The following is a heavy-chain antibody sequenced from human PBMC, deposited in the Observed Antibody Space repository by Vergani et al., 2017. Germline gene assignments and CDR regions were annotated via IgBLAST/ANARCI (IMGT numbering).Heavy chain of an antibody. J-gene: IGHJ5*02. V-gene: IGHV3-43*02. Sequence: EVQLVESGGGVVQPGGSLRLSCAASGFTFDDYAMHWVRQAPGKGLEWVSLISGDGGSTYYADSVKGRFTISRDNSKNTLYLQMNSLRAEDTAVYYCAKDSEWFDPWGQGTLVTVSS. CDR3: AKDSEWFDP. CDR1: GFTFDDYA. CDR2: ISGDGGST.